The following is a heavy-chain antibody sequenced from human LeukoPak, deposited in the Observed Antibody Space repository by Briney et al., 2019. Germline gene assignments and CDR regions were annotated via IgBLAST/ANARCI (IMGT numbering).Heavy chain of an antibody. CDR2: ISNDGSHK. Sequence: GGSLRLSCAASGFPFSSYSMHWVRQAPGNGLEWVAVISNDGSHKYYADSVKGRFIISRDNSKNTLSLQMNTPRPDDTAVFYCARDPNRLADYGGDYFDHWGQGTLVTVSS. CDR1: GFPFSSYS. J-gene: IGHJ4*02. D-gene: IGHD4-23*01. V-gene: IGHV3-30*04. CDR3: ARDPNRLADYGGDYFDH.